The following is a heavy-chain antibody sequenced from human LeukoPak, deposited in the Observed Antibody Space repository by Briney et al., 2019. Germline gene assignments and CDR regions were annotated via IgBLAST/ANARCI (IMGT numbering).Heavy chain of an antibody. CDR3: ANIDY. J-gene: IGHJ4*02. CDR1: GFTFDDYA. CDR2: ISWNSGSI. V-gene: IGHV3-9*01. Sequence: GGSLRLSCAASGFTFDDYAMHWVRQAPGKGLEWVSGISWNSGSIGYADSVKGRFTISRDNAKNSLYPQMNSLRAEDTALYYCANIDYWGQGTLVTVSS.